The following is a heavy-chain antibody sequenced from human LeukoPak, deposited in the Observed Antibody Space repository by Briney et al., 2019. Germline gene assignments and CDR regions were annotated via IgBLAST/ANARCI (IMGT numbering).Heavy chain of an antibody. CDR2: ISGSGGST. Sequence: GGSLRLSCAASGFTFSSYAMSWVRQAPGKGLEWVSAISGSGGSTYYADSVKGRFTISRDNSKHPLSLQMNSLRAEDTAVYYCAKSYSGSYYGYYYYYYGMDVWGQGTTVTVSS. D-gene: IGHD1-26*01. J-gene: IGHJ6*02. V-gene: IGHV3-23*01. CDR1: GFTFSSYA. CDR3: AKSYSGSYYGYYYYYYGMDV.